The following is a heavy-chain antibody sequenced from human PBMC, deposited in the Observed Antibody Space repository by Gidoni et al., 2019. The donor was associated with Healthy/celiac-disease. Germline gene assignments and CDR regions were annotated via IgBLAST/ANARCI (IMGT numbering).Heavy chain of an antibody. D-gene: IGHD2-2*01. J-gene: IGHJ5*02. CDR2: IYYSGST. CDR3: ARDTSGYCSSTSCFRLPGWFDP. V-gene: IGHV4-39*07. Sequence: QLQLQESGPGLVKPSETLSLTCTVSGGSISSSSYYWGWIRQPPGKGLEWIGSIYYSGSTYYNPSLKSRVTISVDTSKNQFSLKLSSVTAADTAVYYCARDTSGYCSSTSCFRLPGWFDPWGQGTLVTVSS. CDR1: GGSISSSSYY.